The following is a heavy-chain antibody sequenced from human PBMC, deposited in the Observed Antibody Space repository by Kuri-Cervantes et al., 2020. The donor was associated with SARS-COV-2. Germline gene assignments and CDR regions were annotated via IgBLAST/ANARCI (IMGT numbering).Heavy chain of an antibody. CDR2: ISGSGGST. CDR1: GFTFSSYA. D-gene: IGHD3-3*01. V-gene: IGHV3-23*01. Sequence: GGSLRLSCAASGFTFSSYAMSWVRQAPGKGLEWVSAISGSGGSTYYADSVKGRFTISRDNSKNTLYLQMNSLRAEDTAVYYCAREDSQYYDFWSGYYTGRPVSYGMDVWGQGTTVTVSS. J-gene: IGHJ6*02. CDR3: AREDSQYYDFWSGYYTGRPVSYGMDV.